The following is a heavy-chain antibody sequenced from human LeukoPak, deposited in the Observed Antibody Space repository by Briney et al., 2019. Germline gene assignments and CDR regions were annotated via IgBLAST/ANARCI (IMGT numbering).Heavy chain of an antibody. V-gene: IGHV3-53*01. J-gene: IGHJ4*02. D-gene: IGHD5-24*01. CDR1: GFTVSSNY. Sequence: PGGSLRLSCAASGFTVSSNYMNWVRQAPGKGLEWVSVIYGGGNIYSADSVKGRFSISRNNSKNTLYLQTNSLRAEDTAVYYCARGAGYNYPYYFDYWGQGTLVTVSS. CDR2: IYGGGNI. CDR3: ARGAGYNYPYYFDY.